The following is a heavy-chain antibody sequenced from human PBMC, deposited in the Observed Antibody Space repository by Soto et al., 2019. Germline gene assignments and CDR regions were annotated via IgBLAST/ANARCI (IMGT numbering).Heavy chain of an antibody. V-gene: IGHV3-7*03. CDR2: IKQDGSEN. CDR3: ARDGPFISVAAPAFQYAMDV. J-gene: IGHJ6*02. Sequence: DVRLVESGGGLVQPGGSLRLSCAASSFTFSSYWLSWVRQAPGKGLEWVATIKQDGSENYYVDSVKGRFTSSRDNAKNSLYLQMSSLRADDTAVYYCARDGPFISVAAPAFQYAMDVWGQGTTVTVS. D-gene: IGHD6-19*01. CDR1: SFTFSSYW.